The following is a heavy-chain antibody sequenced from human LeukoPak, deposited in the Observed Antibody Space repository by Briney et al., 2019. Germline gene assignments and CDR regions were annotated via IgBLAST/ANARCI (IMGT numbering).Heavy chain of an antibody. V-gene: IGHV4-34*01. CDR1: GGSFSGYY. Sequence: SETLSLTCAVYGGSFSGYYWSWIRQPPGKGLEWIGEINHSGSTNYNPSLKSRVTISVYTSKNQFSLMLSAVAAEDAPVYYCANKLDRLYLDYFDYWGQGTMVTVSS. CDR2: INHSGST. CDR3: ANKLDRLYLDYFDY. D-gene: IGHD1-1*01. J-gene: IGHJ4*02.